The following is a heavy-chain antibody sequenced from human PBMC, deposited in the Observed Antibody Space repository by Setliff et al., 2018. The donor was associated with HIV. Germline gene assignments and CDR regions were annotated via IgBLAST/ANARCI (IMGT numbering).Heavy chain of an antibody. D-gene: IGHD1-26*01. V-gene: IGHV1-46*01. Sequence: ASVKVSCKASGYIFTSYYIHWVRQAPGQGLEWMGIINPSGGSTSYPQKFQGRVTLTRDTSTNTAYMELSSLRSEDTAVYYCARRAAATTNFDYWGQGTLVTVSS. CDR3: ARRAAATTNFDY. CDR1: GYIFTSYY. CDR2: INPSGGST. J-gene: IGHJ4*02.